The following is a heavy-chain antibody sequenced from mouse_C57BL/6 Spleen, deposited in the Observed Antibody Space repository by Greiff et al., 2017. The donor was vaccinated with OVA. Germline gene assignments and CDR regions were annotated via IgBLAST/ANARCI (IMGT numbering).Heavy chain of an antibody. Sequence: VQLQQSGAELVRPGASVTLSCKASGYTFTDYEMHWVKQTPVHGLEWIGAIDPETGGTAYNQKVKGKAILTADKSSSTAYMELRSLTSEDSAVYYCTRDYDYDGHYFDYWGQGTTLTVSS. CDR2: IDPETGGT. J-gene: IGHJ2*01. CDR1: GYTFTDYE. V-gene: IGHV1-15*01. CDR3: TRDYDYDGHYFDY. D-gene: IGHD2-4*01.